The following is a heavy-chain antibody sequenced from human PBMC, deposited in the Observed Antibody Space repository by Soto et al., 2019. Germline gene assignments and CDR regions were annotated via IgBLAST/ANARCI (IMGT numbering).Heavy chain of an antibody. J-gene: IGHJ4*02. Sequence: ASVKVSCKASGYTFTSYYMHWVRQAPGQGLEWMGIINPSGGSTSYAQKFQGRVTMTTDTSTSTAYMELSSLRSEDTAVYYCARDRGYCSGGSCYLVYYFDYWGQGTLVTVSS. CDR1: GYTFTSYY. V-gene: IGHV1-46*01. CDR2: INPSGGST. D-gene: IGHD2-15*01. CDR3: ARDRGYCSGGSCYLVYYFDY.